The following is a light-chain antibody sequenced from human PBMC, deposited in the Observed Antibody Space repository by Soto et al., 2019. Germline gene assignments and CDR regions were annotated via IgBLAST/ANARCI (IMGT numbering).Light chain of an antibody. J-gene: IGKJ3*01. V-gene: IGKV3-15*01. CDR3: HQNHYWPPVT. Sequence: EVVMTQSPATLSVSPGESATLSCRASQSVSRNLAWYQQKPGQAPRLLISGASTRATGTPARFSGSGSGTEFTLTISSLQSEDSAVYYCHQNHYWPPVTFGPGTRVEIK. CDR2: GAS. CDR1: QSVSRN.